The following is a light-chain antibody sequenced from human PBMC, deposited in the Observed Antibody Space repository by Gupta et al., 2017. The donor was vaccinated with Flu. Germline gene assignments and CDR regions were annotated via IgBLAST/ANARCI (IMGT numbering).Light chain of an antibody. CDR1: QSVGGD. Sequence: EIVMTQSPATLSASPGERATLSCRASQSVGGDLAWYQQRRGQAPRLLIYGTSNRATGVPARFSGSGSGTELTLTISSRQSEDFAVYYCQQYNNWPPFTFGHGTKVDIK. J-gene: IGKJ3*01. CDR2: GTS. CDR3: QQYNNWPPFT. V-gene: IGKV3-15*01.